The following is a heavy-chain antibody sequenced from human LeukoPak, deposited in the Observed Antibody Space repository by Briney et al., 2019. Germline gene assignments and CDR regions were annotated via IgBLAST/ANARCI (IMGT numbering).Heavy chain of an antibody. Sequence: SVKVSCKASGGTFSSYAISWVRQAPGQGLEWMGRIIPIFGTANYAQKFQGRVTITTDESTSTAYMELSSLRSEDTAVYYCASTFITIFGVVHYYYYYYMDVWGKGTTVTVSS. CDR3: ASTFITIFGVVHYYYYYYMDV. V-gene: IGHV1-69*05. D-gene: IGHD3-3*01. J-gene: IGHJ6*03. CDR2: IIPIFGTA. CDR1: GGTFSSYA.